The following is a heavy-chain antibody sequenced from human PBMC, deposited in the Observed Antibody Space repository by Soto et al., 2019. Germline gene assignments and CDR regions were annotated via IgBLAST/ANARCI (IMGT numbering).Heavy chain of an antibody. J-gene: IGHJ2*01. CDR2: IIPIFGTT. CDR3: ARAKDEGWGDHWFFGL. V-gene: IGHV1-69*01. CDR1: GGTFSIYA. D-gene: IGHD3-10*01. Sequence: QVQLVQSGAEVKQPGSSVRVSCKASGGTFSIYAISWVRQAPGQGLEWMGGIIPIFGTTSFAQKFQGRVTITADESTCTAYMELSSLRSDDTAVYYCARAKDEGWGDHWFFGLWGRGTLVTVSS.